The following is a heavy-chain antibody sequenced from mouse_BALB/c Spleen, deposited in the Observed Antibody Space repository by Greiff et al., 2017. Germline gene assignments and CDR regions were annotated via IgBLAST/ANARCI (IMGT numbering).Heavy chain of an antibody. CDR1: GYTFTSYT. CDR3: ARGGVRQVFDY. CDR2: INPSSGYT. V-gene: IGHV1-4*01. J-gene: IGHJ2*01. D-gene: IGHD2-14*01. Sequence: QVQLKESGAELARPGASVKMSCKASGYTFTSYTMHWVKQRPGQGLEWIGYINPSSGYTNYNQKFKDKATLTADKSSSTAYMQLSSLTSEDSAVYYCARGGVRQVFDYWGQGTTLTVSS.